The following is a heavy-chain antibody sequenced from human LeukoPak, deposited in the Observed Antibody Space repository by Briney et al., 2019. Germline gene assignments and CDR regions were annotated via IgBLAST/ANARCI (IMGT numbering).Heavy chain of an antibody. CDR3: ARASQMATIVGDLDY. J-gene: IGHJ4*02. Sequence: GRSLRLSCAASGFTFSSYAMHWVRQAPGKGLEWVAVISYDGSNKYYADSVKGRFTISRDNSKNTLYLQMNSLRAEDTAVYYCARASQMATIVGDLDYWGQGTLVTVSS. V-gene: IGHV3-30-3*01. CDR2: ISYDGSNK. CDR1: GFTFSSYA. D-gene: IGHD5-24*01.